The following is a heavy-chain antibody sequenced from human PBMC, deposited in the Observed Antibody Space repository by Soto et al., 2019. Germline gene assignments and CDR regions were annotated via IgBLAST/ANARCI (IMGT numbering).Heavy chain of an antibody. CDR2: IIPIFGTA. Sequence: NVSCNGAGGTFSRYPVSWVRQDPGQGLEWMGGIIPIFGTANYAQKFQGRVTITADESTSTAYMELSSLRSEDTAVYYCAREPRLQLWFPPGKSDAFDIWGQATIVSVSS. CDR3: AREPRLQLWFPPGKSDAFDI. J-gene: IGHJ3*02. D-gene: IGHD5-18*01. V-gene: IGHV1-69*01. CDR1: GGTFSRYP.